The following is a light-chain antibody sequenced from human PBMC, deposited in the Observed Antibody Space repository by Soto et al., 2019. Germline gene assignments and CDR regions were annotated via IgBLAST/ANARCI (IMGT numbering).Light chain of an antibody. V-gene: IGKV1D-16*01. Sequence: DVQMTQSPSSLSASIGDRVTITCRASEGVGRWLAWYQQRPQTAPRSLIHATSSLQSGVPSRFSGSGSGTDFTLTISSLQPEDFATYYCQQYASYPHTFGQGTRLEI. J-gene: IGKJ5*01. CDR1: EGVGRW. CDR3: QQYASYPHT. CDR2: ATS.